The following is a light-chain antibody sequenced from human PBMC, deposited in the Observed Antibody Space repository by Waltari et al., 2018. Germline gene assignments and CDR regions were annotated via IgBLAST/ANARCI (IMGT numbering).Light chain of an antibody. CDR2: ENS. J-gene: IGLJ7*01. V-gene: IGLV1-51*02. CDR1: SSNIGNNY. CDR3: GTWDSSLSGAV. Sequence: QSVLTQPPSVSAAPGQRVTISCSGGSSNIGNNYVSWYRQFPGPAPKLLIYENSERPSGIPGRFSGSKSGTSANLDITGLRAGDEADYYCGTWDSSLSGAVFGGGTHLTVL.